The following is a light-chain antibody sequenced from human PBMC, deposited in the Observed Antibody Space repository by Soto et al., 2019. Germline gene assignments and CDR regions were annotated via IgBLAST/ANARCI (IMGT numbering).Light chain of an antibody. CDR3: QQRYSAPLT. CDR1: QSISSS. V-gene: IGKV1-39*01. J-gene: IGKJ4*01. CDR2: AAS. Sequence: DIQMTQSPSSLSASVGDRVTITCRASQSISSSLNWYQQKPGKAPKLLIYAASSLQIGVPSRFSGSGSGTDFTLTISSLQPEDFATYYCQQRYSAPLTFGGGTKVDIK.